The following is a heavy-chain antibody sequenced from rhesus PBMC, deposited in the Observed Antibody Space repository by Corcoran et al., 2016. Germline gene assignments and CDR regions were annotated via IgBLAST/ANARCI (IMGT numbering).Heavy chain of an antibody. J-gene: IGHJ4*01. CDR1: GGSISSNY. Sequence: QVQLQESGPGLVKPSETLSLPCAVSGGSISSNYWSWIRQSPGKGREWIGYIDGGSRSTSDNPSLKSRVTSSTDTSKNQCSLKLSSVTAADTAVYYCARGIAAAGTWGQGVLVTVSS. CDR3: ARGIAAAGT. D-gene: IGHD6-31*01. V-gene: IGHV4-147*01. CDR2: IDGGSRST.